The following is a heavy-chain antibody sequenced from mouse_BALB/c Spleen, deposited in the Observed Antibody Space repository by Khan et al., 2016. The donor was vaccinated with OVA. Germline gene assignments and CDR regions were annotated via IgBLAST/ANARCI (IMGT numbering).Heavy chain of an antibody. CDR2: INPHIGET. CDR1: GYSFTGYF. CDR3: TRIYGSDFDY. Sequence: EVKLVESGPELVKPGASVKISCKASGYSFTGYFMNWVMQSHGKRLEWIGRINPHIGETFYNQKFKGKATLTVAESSSTAHMELRSLASEDSAVYYCTRIYGSDFDYWGQGTTLTVSS. J-gene: IGHJ2*01. V-gene: IGHV1-20*02. D-gene: IGHD1-1*01.